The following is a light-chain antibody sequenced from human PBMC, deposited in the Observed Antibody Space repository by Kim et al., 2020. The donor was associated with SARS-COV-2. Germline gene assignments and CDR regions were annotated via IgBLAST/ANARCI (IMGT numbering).Light chain of an antibody. V-gene: IGKV1-27*01. Sequence: DIQMTQSPSSLSASVGDRITITCRASQGIDNYLAWYQLKPGKVPKLLIYAAWTLQSGVPSRFSGSGSGTDFTLTISSLQPEDVASYYCQKYDRAPLTFGGGTKVDIK. J-gene: IGKJ4*01. CDR2: AAW. CDR1: QGIDNY. CDR3: QKYDRAPLT.